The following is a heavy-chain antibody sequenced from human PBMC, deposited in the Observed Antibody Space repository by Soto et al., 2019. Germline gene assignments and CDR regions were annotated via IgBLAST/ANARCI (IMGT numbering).Heavy chain of an antibody. CDR1: GYTFTSYG. V-gene: IGHV1-18*01. CDR2: ISAYNGNT. J-gene: IGHJ6*02. CDR3: AREGYFDWSYYYYGMDV. D-gene: IGHD3-9*01. Sequence: ASVKVSCTASGYTFTSYGISWVRQAPGQGLEWMGWISAYNGNTNYAQKLQGRVTMTTDTSTSTAYMELRSLRSDDTAVYYCAREGYFDWSYYYYGMDVWGQGTTVTVSS.